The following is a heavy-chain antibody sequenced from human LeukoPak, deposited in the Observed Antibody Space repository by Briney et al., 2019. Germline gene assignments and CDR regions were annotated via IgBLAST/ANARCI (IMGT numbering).Heavy chain of an antibody. CDR1: GFTVSSKY. V-gene: IGHV3-53*01. J-gene: IGHJ4*02. Sequence: GGSLRLSCAASGFTVSSKYMSWVRRAPGKGLECVSVIYSGGATYYADSVKGRFTVSRDNSKNTVYLQMNSLRAEDTAIYYCARERDSSGYILAYWGQGTLLTVSS. CDR3: ARERDSSGYILAY. CDR2: IYSGGAT. D-gene: IGHD3-22*01.